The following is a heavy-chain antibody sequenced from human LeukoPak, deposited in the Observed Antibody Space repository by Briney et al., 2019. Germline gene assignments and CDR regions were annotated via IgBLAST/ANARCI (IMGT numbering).Heavy chain of an antibody. Sequence: GSLRLSCAASGFTFSSYAMHWVRQAPGKGLEYVSGISSNGGSTYYANSVKGRFTISRDNSKNTLYLLMGSLRAEDMAVYYCATQGTSEPRLNRNWFDPWGQGTLVTVSS. CDR1: GFTFSSYA. D-gene: IGHD1-14*01. J-gene: IGHJ5*02. V-gene: IGHV3-64*01. CDR2: ISSNGGST. CDR3: ATQGTSEPRLNRNWFDP.